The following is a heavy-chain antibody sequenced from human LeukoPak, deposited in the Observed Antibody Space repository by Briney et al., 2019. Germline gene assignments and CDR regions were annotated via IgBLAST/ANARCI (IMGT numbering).Heavy chain of an antibody. J-gene: IGHJ4*02. CDR3: AKVATWTYFDS. CDR2: IDDRGETT. Sequence: GGSLRLSCAASGFTFRSSAMTWVRQAPGKGLEWVSVIDDRGETTYYADSVKGRFTISRDNSKYTLYLQLTSLRVEDTAVYYCAKVATWTYFDSWGQGTLVTVSS. D-gene: IGHD3/OR15-3a*01. CDR1: GFTFRSSA. V-gene: IGHV3-23*01.